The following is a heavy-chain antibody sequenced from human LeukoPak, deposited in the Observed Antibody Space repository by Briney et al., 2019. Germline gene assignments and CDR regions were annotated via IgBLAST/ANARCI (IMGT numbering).Heavy chain of an antibody. CDR2: INSIGSGM. Sequence: GGSLTLSCAASGFSLSDYNMNWVRQTPGKGLEWVSYINSIGSGMHYTDSVRGRFTLSRDNAKNSLYLQMNSLKDEDTAVYYCARGVSRYISGWHFDYWGHGNLVTVSS. J-gene: IGHJ4*01. CDR3: ARGVSRYISGWHFDY. V-gene: IGHV3-48*02. CDR1: GFSLSDYN. D-gene: IGHD6-19*01.